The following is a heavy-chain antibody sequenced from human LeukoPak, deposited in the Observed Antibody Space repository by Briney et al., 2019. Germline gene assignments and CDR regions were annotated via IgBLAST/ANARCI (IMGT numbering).Heavy chain of an antibody. CDR3: AKDQPYSSSWYCFDY. Sequence: SVKVSCKASGGTCSSYAISWVRQAPGQGLEWMGGIIPIFGTANYAQKFQGRVTITADESTSTAYMELSSLRSEDTAVYYCAKDQPYSSSWYCFDYWGQGTLVTVSS. CDR2: IIPIFGTA. V-gene: IGHV1-69*13. D-gene: IGHD6-13*01. J-gene: IGHJ4*02. CDR1: GGTCSSYA.